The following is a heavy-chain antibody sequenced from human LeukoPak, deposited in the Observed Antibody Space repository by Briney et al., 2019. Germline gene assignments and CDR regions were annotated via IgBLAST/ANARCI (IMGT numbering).Heavy chain of an antibody. CDR2: ISGSGGST. CDR3: ARWGWELPSFYYFDY. J-gene: IGHJ4*02. CDR1: GFTFSSYA. Sequence: PGGSLRLSCAASGFTFSSYAMSWVRQAPGKGLEWVSAISGSGGSTYYADSVKGRFTISRDNSKNTLYLQMNSLRAEDTAVYYCARWGWELPSFYYFDYWGQGTLVTVSS. V-gene: IGHV3-23*01. D-gene: IGHD1-26*01.